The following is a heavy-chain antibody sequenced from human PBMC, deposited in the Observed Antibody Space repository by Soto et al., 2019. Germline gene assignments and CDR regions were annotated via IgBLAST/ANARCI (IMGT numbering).Heavy chain of an antibody. Sequence: ASVKVSCKASGYTFTSYGISWVRQAPGQGLEWMGWISAYNGNTNYAQKLQGRVTMTKDTSTDTAYMELSSLRSEDTAVYYCATINCSSTSCPPEAYNWFDPWGQGTLVTVSS. D-gene: IGHD2-2*01. CDR3: ATINCSSTSCPPEAYNWFDP. J-gene: IGHJ5*02. CDR2: ISAYNGNT. CDR1: GYTFTSYG. V-gene: IGHV1-18*01.